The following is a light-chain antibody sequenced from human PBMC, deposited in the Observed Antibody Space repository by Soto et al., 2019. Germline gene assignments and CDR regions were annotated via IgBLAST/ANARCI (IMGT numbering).Light chain of an antibody. CDR1: SSDVGSYNL. CDR3: CSYAGSITV. Sequence: QSALTQPASVSGSPGQSITISCTGTSSDVGSYNLVSWYQQHPGKAPKLMIYEGSKRPSGVSNRFSGSKSGNTASLTISGIQAEDESDYYCCSYAGSITVFGGGTKLTVL. CDR2: EGS. J-gene: IGLJ2*01. V-gene: IGLV2-23*01.